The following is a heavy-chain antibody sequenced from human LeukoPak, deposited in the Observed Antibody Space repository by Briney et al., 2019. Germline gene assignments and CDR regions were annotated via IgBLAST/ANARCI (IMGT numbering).Heavy chain of an antibody. J-gene: IGHJ3*02. D-gene: IGHD2-2*01. V-gene: IGHV4-59*01. CDR1: GGSISSYY. Sequence: SETLSLTCTVSGGSISSYYWSWIRQPPGRGLEWIGYIYYSGSTNYNPSIKSRVTISVDTSKNQFSLKLSSVTAADTAVYYCARVPIVVVPAARPYDAFDIWGQGTMVTVSS. CDR3: ARVPIVVVPAARPYDAFDI. CDR2: IYYSGST.